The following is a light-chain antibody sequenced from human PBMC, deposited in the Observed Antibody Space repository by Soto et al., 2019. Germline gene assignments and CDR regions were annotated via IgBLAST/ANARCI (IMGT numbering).Light chain of an antibody. V-gene: IGLV2-14*03. CDR1: SSDVGGYNS. CDR2: DVS. J-gene: IGLJ2*01. Sequence: QSALTQPASVSGSPGQSITISCTGTSSDVGGYNSVSWYQHHPGKAPKLMIYDVSNRPSGVSNRFSGSKSGNTASLTISGLQAEDEADYYCSSYTSSITLLFGGGTQLTVL. CDR3: SSYTSSITLL.